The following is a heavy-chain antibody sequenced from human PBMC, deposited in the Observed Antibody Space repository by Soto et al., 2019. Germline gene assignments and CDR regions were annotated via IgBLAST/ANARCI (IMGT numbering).Heavy chain of an antibody. Sequence: QVQLVQSGAEVKKPGSSVKVSCKASGGTFSSYAISWVRQAPGQGLEWMGGIIPIFGTANYAQKFQGRVTITADDSAGTAYMELSSLRAEDTAVYYCATQNVDTATAGGYWGQGTLVTVSS. CDR3: ATQNVDTATAGGY. CDR1: GGTFSSYA. J-gene: IGHJ4*02. D-gene: IGHD5-18*01. V-gene: IGHV1-69*01. CDR2: IIPIFGTA.